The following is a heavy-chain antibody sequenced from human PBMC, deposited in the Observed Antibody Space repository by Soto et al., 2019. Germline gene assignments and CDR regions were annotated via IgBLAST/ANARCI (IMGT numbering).Heavy chain of an antibody. J-gene: IGHJ4*02. V-gene: IGHV3-15*07. CDR3: TTDPNWYYDFWSGFPVPDTTMGNFDY. Sequence: PGGSLRLSCAASGFTFSNAWMNWVRQAPGKGLEWVGRIKSKTDGGTTDYAAPVKGRFTISRDDSKNTLYLQMNSLKTEDTAVYYCTTDPNWYYDFWSGFPVPDTTMGNFDYWGQGTLVTVSS. CDR1: GFTFSNAW. D-gene: IGHD3-3*01. CDR2: IKSKTDGGTT.